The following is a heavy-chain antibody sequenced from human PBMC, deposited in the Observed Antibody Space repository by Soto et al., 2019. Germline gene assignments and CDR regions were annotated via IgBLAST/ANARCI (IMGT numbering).Heavy chain of an antibody. CDR3: ARGEAVAGIYNYHGLDV. CDR2: IVPIFGTT. CDR1: GGTFSNYA. J-gene: IGHJ6*02. Sequence: QVQLVQSGAEVKKPGSSVKVSCKVSGGTFSNYAIDWVRLAPGQGLEWMGGIVPIFGTTYYTQKFQGRTKIIADDSTTTAYLELSSLRSEDTAIYYCARGEAVAGIYNYHGLDVWGQGTAVTVSS. D-gene: IGHD6-19*01. V-gene: IGHV1-69*12.